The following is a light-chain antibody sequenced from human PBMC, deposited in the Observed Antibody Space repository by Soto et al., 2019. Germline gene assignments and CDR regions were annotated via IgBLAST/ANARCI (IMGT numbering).Light chain of an antibody. CDR3: QQVKCCPLT. J-gene: IGKJ4*01. Sequence: EIGITQSPATLSVSPGETVTLSCRASQSVNSNLAWYQQKPGQAPRLLIYHASTRATGIPARFSGSGSGTDFTLTITNLQPEDPAVYYCQQVKCCPLTFGRGTKVDIK. CDR2: HAS. V-gene: IGKV3D-15*01. CDR1: QSVNSN.